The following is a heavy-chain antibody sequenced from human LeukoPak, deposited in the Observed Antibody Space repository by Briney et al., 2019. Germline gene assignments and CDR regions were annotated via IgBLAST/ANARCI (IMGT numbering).Heavy chain of an antibody. D-gene: IGHD3-22*01. CDR1: GCTFTSYG. CDR2: ISAYNGNT. V-gene: IGHV1-18*01. J-gene: IGHJ4*02. CDR3: ARGKNYYDSSGYSQ. Sequence: ASVKVSCKASGCTFTSYGISWVRQAPGQGLEWMGWISAYNGNTNYAQKLQGRVTMTTDTSTSTAYMELRSLRSDDTAVYYCARGKNYYDSSGYSQWGQGTLVTVSS.